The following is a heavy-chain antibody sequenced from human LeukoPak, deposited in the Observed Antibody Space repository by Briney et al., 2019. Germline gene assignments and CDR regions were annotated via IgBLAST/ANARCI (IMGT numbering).Heavy chain of an antibody. CDR3: ARRRDGYTPFAFDY. Sequence: PSETLSLTCTVSGGSISSYYWSWIRQPPGKGLEWIGYIYYSGSTNYNPSLKSRVTISVDTSKNQFSLKLSSVTAADTAVYHCARRRDGYTPFAFDYWGQGTLVTVSS. D-gene: IGHD5-24*01. CDR2: IYYSGST. J-gene: IGHJ4*02. CDR1: GGSISSYY. V-gene: IGHV4-59*08.